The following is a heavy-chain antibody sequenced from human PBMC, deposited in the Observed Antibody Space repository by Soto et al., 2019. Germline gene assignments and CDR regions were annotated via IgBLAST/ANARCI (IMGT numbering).Heavy chain of an antibody. CDR1: GYTFTSYG. D-gene: IGHD3-3*01. CDR2: ISAYNGNT. Sequence: ASVKVSCKASGYTFTSYGISWVRQAPGQGLEWMGWISAYNGNTNYAQKLQGRVTMTTDTSTSTAYMGLRSLRSDDTAVYYCARDSPVYDFWSGYYINFDYWGQGTLVTVSS. CDR3: ARDSPVYDFWSGYYINFDY. V-gene: IGHV1-18*04. J-gene: IGHJ4*02.